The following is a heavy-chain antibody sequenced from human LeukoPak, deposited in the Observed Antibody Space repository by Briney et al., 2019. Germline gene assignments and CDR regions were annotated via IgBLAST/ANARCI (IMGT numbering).Heavy chain of an antibody. J-gene: IGHJ6*02. CDR2: IIPIFGTA. CDR3: ASPKHYYYGMDV. Sequence: SVKVSCKASGGTFSSYAISWVRQAPGQGLEWMGGIIPIFGTANYAQKFQGRVTITADESTSTAYMELSSLRSEDTAVYYCASPKHYYYGMDVWAKGPRSPSP. V-gene: IGHV1-69*13. CDR1: GGTFSSYA.